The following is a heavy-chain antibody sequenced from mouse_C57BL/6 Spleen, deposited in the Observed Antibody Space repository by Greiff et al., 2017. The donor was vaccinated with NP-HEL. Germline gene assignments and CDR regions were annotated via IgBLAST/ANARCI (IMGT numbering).Heavy chain of an antibody. CDR3: ARSGTAQALAY. J-gene: IGHJ3*01. Sequence: QVQLQQSGPELVKPGASVKISCKASGYAFSSSWMNWVKQRPGKGLEWIGRIYPGDGDTNYNGKFKGKATLTADKSSSTAYMQLSSLTSEDSAVYFCARSGTAQALAYWGQGTLVTVAA. V-gene: IGHV1-82*01. CDR1: GYAFSSSW. D-gene: IGHD3-2*02. CDR2: IYPGDGDT.